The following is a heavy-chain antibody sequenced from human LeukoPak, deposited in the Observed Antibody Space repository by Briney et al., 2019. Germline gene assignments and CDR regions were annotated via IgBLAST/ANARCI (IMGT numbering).Heavy chain of an antibody. CDR1: GFTFSSYG. D-gene: IGHD6-6*01. J-gene: IGHJ4*02. Sequence: GGSLRLSCEASGFTFSSYGMHWVRQAPGKGLEWVAVIWYDGSKKYCGDSVKGRFTISRDNSKNTLYLQMNSLRGEDTAIYYCARDLAARHFDYWGQGTLVTVSS. CDR3: ARDLAARHFDY. CDR2: IWYDGSKK. V-gene: IGHV3-33*01.